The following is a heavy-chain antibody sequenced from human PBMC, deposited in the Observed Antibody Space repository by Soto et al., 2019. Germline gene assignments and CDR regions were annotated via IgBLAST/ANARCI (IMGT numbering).Heavy chain of an antibody. D-gene: IGHD5-18*01. CDR3: ARDLVDTAVGKNFDY. CDR2: ISSSSSTI. V-gene: IGHV3-48*02. Sequence: PGGSLRLSCAASGFTFSSYSMNWVRQAPGKGLEWVSYISSSSSTIYYADSVKGRFTISRDNAKNSLYLQMNSLRDEDTAVYYCARDLVDTAVGKNFDYWGQGTLVTVSS. CDR1: GFTFSSYS. J-gene: IGHJ4*02.